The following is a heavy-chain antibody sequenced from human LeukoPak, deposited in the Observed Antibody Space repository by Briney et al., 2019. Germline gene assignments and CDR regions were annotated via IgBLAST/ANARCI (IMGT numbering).Heavy chain of an antibody. V-gene: IGHV1-18*01. CDR1: GYTFTSYG. D-gene: IGHD3-16*01. CDR3: ARVPRGGDRFDP. CDR2: ISAYNGNT. Sequence: GASVKVSCKASGYTFTSYGISWVRQAPGQGLEWMGWISAYNGNTNYAQKLQGRVTMTRNTSISTAYMELSSLRSEDTAVYYCARVPRGGDRFDPWDQGTLVTVSS. J-gene: IGHJ5*02.